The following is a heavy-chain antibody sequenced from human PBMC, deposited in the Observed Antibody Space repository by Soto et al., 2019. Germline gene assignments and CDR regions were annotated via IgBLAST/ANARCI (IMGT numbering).Heavy chain of an antibody. D-gene: IGHD6-13*01. CDR2: INAGNGNT. CDR1: GYTFTRYC. Sequence: ASMKVSPKGSGYTFTRYCMHWVPQAPGQRLEWMGWINAGNGNTKYSQKFQGRVTITRDTSASTAYMELSSLRSEDTAVYYCASSNIVAAPYGMDVWGQGTTVTVSS. V-gene: IGHV1-3*01. CDR3: ASSNIVAAPYGMDV. J-gene: IGHJ6*02.